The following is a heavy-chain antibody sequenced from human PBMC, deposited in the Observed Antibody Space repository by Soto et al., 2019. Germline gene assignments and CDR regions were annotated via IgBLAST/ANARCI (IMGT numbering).Heavy chain of an antibody. CDR2: ISAYNGNT. CDR3: ARGSVDTAIHDAFDI. V-gene: IGHV1-18*04. D-gene: IGHD5-18*01. J-gene: IGHJ3*02. CDR1: GYTFTSYG. Sequence: ASVKLSCKASGYTFTSYGISWVRQAPGQGLEWMGWISAYNGNTNYAQKLQGRVTMTTDTSTSTAYMELRSLRSDDTAVYYCARGSVDTAIHDAFDIWGQGTMVTVSS.